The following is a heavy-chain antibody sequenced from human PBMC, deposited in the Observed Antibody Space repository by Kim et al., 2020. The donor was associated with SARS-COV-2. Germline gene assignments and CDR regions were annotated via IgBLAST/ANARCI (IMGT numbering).Heavy chain of an antibody. J-gene: IGHJ6*02. CDR3: AKGLVVWVYGMDV. Sequence: ANHGKGRFTISGDTSQNTLNLQMNSLRVEDTAVYYCAKGLVVWVYGMDVWGQGTTVTVSS. D-gene: IGHD2-8*02. V-gene: IGHV3-30*02.